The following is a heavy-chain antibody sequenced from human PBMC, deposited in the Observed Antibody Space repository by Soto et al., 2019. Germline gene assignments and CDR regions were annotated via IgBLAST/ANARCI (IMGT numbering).Heavy chain of an antibody. Sequence: ASVKVSCKASGHTFTGYYIHWVRQAPGQGLEWMGWINPNSGGTNYAQKFQGWVTMTRDTSISTAYMELSRLTSDDTAVYYCATACRDGYNCLDYWGQGTLVTVSS. V-gene: IGHV1-2*04. D-gene: IGHD5-12*01. CDR3: ATACRDGYNCLDY. CDR1: GHTFTGYY. CDR2: INPNSGGT. J-gene: IGHJ4*02.